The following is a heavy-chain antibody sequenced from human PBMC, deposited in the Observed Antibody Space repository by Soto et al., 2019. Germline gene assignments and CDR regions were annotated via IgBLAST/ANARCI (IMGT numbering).Heavy chain of an antibody. CDR2: IYPGNSDT. CDR1: GYSFTNYW. CDR3: ARPYGGVAY. D-gene: IGHD3-3*01. Sequence: PGESLKISCKGSGYSFTNYWIGWVRQMSGKGLEWVAIIYPGNSDTRYSPSFQGQVTISADKSISTAYLHWSSLKASDTAIYYCARPYGGVAYWGQGTPVTGSS. V-gene: IGHV5-51*01. J-gene: IGHJ4*02.